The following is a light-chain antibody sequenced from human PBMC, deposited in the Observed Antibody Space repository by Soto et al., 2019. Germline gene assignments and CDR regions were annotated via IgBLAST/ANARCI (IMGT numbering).Light chain of an antibody. Sequence: SYELTQAPSVSVAPGQTARITCGGNNIAIKSVHWYQQKPGQAPVLVVYDDGDRPSGIPERFSGSNSWNTATLTITRVEAGDEADYHCQVWDSSSDHRLVFGGGTKLTVL. V-gene: IGLV3-21*02. CDR2: DDG. J-gene: IGLJ2*01. CDR3: QVWDSSSDHRLV. CDR1: NIAIKS.